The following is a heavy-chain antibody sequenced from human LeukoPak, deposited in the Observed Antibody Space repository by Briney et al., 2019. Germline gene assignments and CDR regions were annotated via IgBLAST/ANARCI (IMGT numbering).Heavy chain of an antibody. CDR2: FDPEDDET. D-gene: IGHD3-22*01. J-gene: IGHJ4*02. CDR3: ATANYDASGGLDC. CDR1: GYTLTELF. Sequence: ASVKVSCKVSGYTLTELFMHWVRRAPGKGLEWRGGFDPEDDETIYAQKFQDRVTTTEDTSTDTAYMELSSLRSEDTAVYYCATANYDASGGLDCWGQGTLVTVSS. V-gene: IGHV1-24*01.